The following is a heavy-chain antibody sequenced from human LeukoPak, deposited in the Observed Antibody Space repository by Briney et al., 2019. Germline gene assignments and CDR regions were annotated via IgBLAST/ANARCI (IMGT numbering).Heavy chain of an antibody. CDR1: GGSISSYY. Sequence: KPSETLSLTCTVSGGSISSYYCSWIRQPPGKGLEWIGYIYYSGSTNYNPSLKSRVTISADTSKNQFSLNLSSVTAADTAVYYCARYSSGWRSFDIWGQGTMVTVSS. D-gene: IGHD6-19*01. V-gene: IGHV4-59*01. J-gene: IGHJ3*02. CDR3: ARYSSGWRSFDI. CDR2: IYYSGST.